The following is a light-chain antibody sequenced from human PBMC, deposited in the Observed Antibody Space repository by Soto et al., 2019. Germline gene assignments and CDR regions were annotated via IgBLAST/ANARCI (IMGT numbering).Light chain of an antibody. CDR2: WAS. V-gene: IGKV4-1*01. Sequence: IVMTQSPDSLAVSLGERATINCKSSQSLLYTSNNKNYLAWYQQRPGQPPKLLIYWASTRESGVPDRFSGSGSGTDCTLTISSRQAEDVAVYYWQQYYSNPELTFGGGTKVEIK. CDR1: QSLLYTSNNKNY. J-gene: IGKJ4*01. CDR3: QQYYSNPELT.